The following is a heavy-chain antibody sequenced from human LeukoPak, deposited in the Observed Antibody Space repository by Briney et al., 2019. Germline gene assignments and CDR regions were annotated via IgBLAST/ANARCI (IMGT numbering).Heavy chain of an antibody. Sequence: SVKVSCKASGGTFSSYAISWVRQAPGQGLEWMGGIIPIFGTANYAQKFQGRVTITADESTSTAYMELSSLRSDDTAVYYCARVLSYYNSSGYSSDYYYYGMDVWGQGTTVTVSS. D-gene: IGHD3-22*01. CDR1: GGTFSSYA. CDR3: ARVLSYYNSSGYSSDYYYYGMDV. V-gene: IGHV1-69*13. CDR2: IIPIFGTA. J-gene: IGHJ6*02.